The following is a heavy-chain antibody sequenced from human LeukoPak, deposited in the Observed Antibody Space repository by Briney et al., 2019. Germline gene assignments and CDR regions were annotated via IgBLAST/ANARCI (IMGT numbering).Heavy chain of an antibody. CDR3: AKSLYYYDSSGYYNSWTYFDY. V-gene: IGHV1-69*04. J-gene: IGHJ4*02. CDR1: GGTFSSYA. D-gene: IGHD3-22*01. CDR2: IIPILGIA. Sequence: SVKVSCKASGGTFSSYAISWVRQAPGQGLEWMGRIIPILGIANYAQKFQGRVTITADKSTSTAYMELSSLRSEDTAVYYCAKSLYYYDSSGYYNSWTYFDYWGQGTLVTVSS.